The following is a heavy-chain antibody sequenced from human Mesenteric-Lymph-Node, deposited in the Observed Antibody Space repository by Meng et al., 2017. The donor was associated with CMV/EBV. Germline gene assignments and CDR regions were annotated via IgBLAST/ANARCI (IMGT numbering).Heavy chain of an antibody. J-gene: IGHJ4*02. D-gene: IGHD6-13*01. CDR1: GFTVSSNY. V-gene: IGHV3-64*02. Sequence: GESLKISCAASGFTVSSNYMSWVRQAPGKGLEYVSAISSNGGSTYYADSVKGRFTISRDNSKNTLYLQMGSLRAEDMAVYYCAREQQLAFDYWGQGTLVTVSS. CDR2: ISSNGGST. CDR3: AREQQLAFDY.